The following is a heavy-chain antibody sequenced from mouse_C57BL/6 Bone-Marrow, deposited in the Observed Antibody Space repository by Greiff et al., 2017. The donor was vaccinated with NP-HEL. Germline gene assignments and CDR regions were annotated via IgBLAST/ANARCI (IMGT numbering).Heavy chain of an antibody. CDR1: GYTFTSYT. J-gene: IGHJ4*01. CDR2: INPSSGYT. V-gene: IGHV1-4*01. CDR3: ARSTTGRMDY. D-gene: IGHD2-12*01. Sequence: VQLQESGAELARPGASVKMSCKASGYTFTSYTMHWVKQRPGQGLEWIGYINPSSGYTKYNQKFKDKATLTADKSSSTAYMQLSSLTSEDSAVYDCARSTTGRMDYWGQGTSVTVSS.